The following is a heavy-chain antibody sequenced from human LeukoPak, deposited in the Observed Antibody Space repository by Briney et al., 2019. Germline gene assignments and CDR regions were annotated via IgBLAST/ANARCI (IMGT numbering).Heavy chain of an antibody. CDR2: INHSGST. J-gene: IGHJ3*02. CDR3: ARGPPVGYCSSTSCRDPKRSAFDI. D-gene: IGHD2-2*01. CDR1: GGSFSGYY. Sequence: SETLSLTCAVYGGSFSGYYWSWIRQPPGKGLEWLGEINHSGSTNYNPSLKSRVTISVDTSKNQFSLKLSSVTAADTAVYYCARGPPVGYCSSTSCRDPKRSAFDIWGQGTMVTVSS. V-gene: IGHV4-34*01.